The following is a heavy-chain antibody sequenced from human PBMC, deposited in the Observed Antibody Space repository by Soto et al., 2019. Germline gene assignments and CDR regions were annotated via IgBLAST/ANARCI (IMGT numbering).Heavy chain of an antibody. J-gene: IGHJ4*02. Sequence: GSLRLSCAASGFTFSSYAMSWVRQAPGKGLEWVSAISGSGGSTYYADSVKGRFTISRDNSKNTLYLQMNSLRAEDTAVYYCAREGDIVVVVAATGEFDYWGQGTLVTVSS. D-gene: IGHD2-15*01. CDR1: GFTFSSYA. V-gene: IGHV3-23*01. CDR3: AREGDIVVVVAATGEFDY. CDR2: ISGSGGST.